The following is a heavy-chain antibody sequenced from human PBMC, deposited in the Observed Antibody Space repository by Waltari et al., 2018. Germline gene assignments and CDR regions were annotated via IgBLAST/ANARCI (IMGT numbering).Heavy chain of an antibody. CDR2: TNANRGGT. V-gene: IGHV1-2*06. J-gene: IGHJ4*02. D-gene: IGHD3-3*01. CDR1: GYTFTDYY. CDR3: ARGGPAIFGVLITKRFDY. Sequence: QVQLVQSGAEVKKPGASVKVSCKASGYTFTDYYMHWVRQAPGQGLEWMGRTNANRGGTNYTQNCQGRGTMTRDTSISTAYMELSRLRSDDTAMYYCARGGPAIFGVLITKRFDYWGQGTLVTVSS.